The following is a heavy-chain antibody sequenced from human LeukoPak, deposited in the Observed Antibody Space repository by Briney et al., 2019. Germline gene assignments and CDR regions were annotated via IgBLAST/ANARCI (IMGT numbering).Heavy chain of an antibody. D-gene: IGHD2-2*01. V-gene: IGHV4-39*01. CDR3: ALNPDIVVVPAAMRPHYYGMDV. J-gene: IGHJ6*02. CDR2: IYYSGST. Sequence: KPSQTLSLTCTVSGGSISSSSYYWGWIRQPPGKGLEWIGSIYYSGSTYYNPSLKSRVTISVDMSKNQFSLKLSSVTAADTAVYYCALNPDIVVVPAAMRPHYYGMDVWGQGTTVTVSS. CDR1: GGSISSSSYY.